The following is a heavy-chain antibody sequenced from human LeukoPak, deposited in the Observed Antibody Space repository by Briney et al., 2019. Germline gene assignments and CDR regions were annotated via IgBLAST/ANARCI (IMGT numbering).Heavy chain of an antibody. Sequence: GGSLRLSCVASGFTFSSYWMHWVRQAPGKGLVWVSRINSDGSSTKCADSVKGRFTISRDNAKNTLYLQMNSLRAEDTAVYYCAKDLDGSGLYGGIDFWGQGTLVTVSS. CDR3: AKDLDGSGLYGGIDF. D-gene: IGHD6-19*01. CDR2: INSDGSST. J-gene: IGHJ4*02. V-gene: IGHV3-74*03. CDR1: GFTFSSYW.